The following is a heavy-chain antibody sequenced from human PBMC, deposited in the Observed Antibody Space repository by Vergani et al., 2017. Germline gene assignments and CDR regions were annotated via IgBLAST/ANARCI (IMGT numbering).Heavy chain of an antibody. CDR2: IHPADSDT. V-gene: IGHV5-51*01. D-gene: IGHD3-22*01. Sequence: EVPLVQSGADVKKPGESLKISCQISGYSFTNYWIGWVRQMPGKGLEWMGIIHPADSDTRYSPSFQGQVTISVDKSISTAYLQRSSLRASDSAMYYCARLYGRDSSGSKYFDYWGQGTLVTVSS. CDR1: GYSFTNYW. CDR3: ARLYGRDSSGSKYFDY. J-gene: IGHJ4*02.